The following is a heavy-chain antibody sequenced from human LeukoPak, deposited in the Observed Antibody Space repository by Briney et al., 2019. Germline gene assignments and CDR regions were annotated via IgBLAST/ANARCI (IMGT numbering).Heavy chain of an antibody. J-gene: IGHJ1*01. CDR1: GYTFTGYY. D-gene: IGHD2/OR15-2a*01. V-gene: IGHV1-2*02. CDR2: INPNSGGT. Sequence: ASVKVSCKASGYTFTGYYIHWVRQAPGQGLEWMGWINPNSGGTNYIQKFQGRVAMTRDTSISTAYMELSRLRSDDTAVYYCARSTTPNENEYFEHWGQGTLVTVSS. CDR3: ARSTTPNENEYFEH.